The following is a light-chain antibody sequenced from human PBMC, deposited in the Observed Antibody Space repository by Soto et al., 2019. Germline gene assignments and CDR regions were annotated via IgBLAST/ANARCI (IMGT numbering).Light chain of an antibody. Sequence: QSVLTQPRSVSGSPGQSVTISCTGTSSDVGGYNYVSWYHQHPGRAPKLMIYDVSKRPSGVPDRFSGSKSGNTASLSISGLHAEDEGDYYCCSYAGSYVVFGGGTKLTVL. J-gene: IGLJ2*01. CDR3: CSYAGSYVV. V-gene: IGLV2-11*01. CDR1: SSDVGGYNY. CDR2: DVS.